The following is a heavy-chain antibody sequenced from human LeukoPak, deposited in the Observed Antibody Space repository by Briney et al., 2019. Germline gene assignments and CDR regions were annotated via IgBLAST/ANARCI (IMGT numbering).Heavy chain of an antibody. J-gene: IGHJ5*02. CDR2: IYYSAS. CDR1: GGSIGSYY. CDR3: ARDSNDSGSYWGNWFDA. D-gene: IGHD1-26*01. Sequence: SETLSLTCTVSGGSIGSYYWSWIRRPPGKGLEWIGYIYYSASRHNPSLKGRVTMSSDTSKNQFFLKLSSVTVADTAVYYCARDSNDSGSYWGNWFDAWGQGHPVTVSS. V-gene: IGHV4-59*01.